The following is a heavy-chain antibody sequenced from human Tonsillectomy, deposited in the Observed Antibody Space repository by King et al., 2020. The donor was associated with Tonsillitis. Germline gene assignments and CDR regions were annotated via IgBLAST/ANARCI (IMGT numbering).Heavy chain of an antibody. CDR3: ASDYCSGGSCYNGLDV. CDR1: GGSFSGYY. CDR2: VSHSGST. Sequence: VQLQQWGAGLLKPSETLSLTCAVYGGSFSGYYWSWVRQPPGKGLEWVGEVSHSGSTTYNPSLTSRVTISVGTSKNQFSLKLSSVTAADTAVYYCASDYCSGGSCYNGLDVWGQGTTVTVSS. J-gene: IGHJ6*02. V-gene: IGHV4-34*01. D-gene: IGHD2-15*01.